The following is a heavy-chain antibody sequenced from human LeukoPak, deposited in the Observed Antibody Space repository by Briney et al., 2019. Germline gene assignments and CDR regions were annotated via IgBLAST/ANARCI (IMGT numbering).Heavy chain of an antibody. CDR3: ARDGSYYDSSGCDY. CDR2: IKQDGSEK. V-gene: IGHV3-7*01. CDR1: GFTFSSYW. J-gene: IGHJ4*02. Sequence: GGSLRLSCAASGFTFSSYWMSWVRQAPGKGLEWVANIKQDGSEKYHVDSVKGRFTISRDNAKNSLYLQMNSLRAEDTAVYYCARDGSYYDSSGCDYWGQGTLVTVSS. D-gene: IGHD3-22*01.